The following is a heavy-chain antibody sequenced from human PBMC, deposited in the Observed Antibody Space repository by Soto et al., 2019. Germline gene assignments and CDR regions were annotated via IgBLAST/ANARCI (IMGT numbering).Heavy chain of an antibody. CDR3: ARSYCSGGSCSYYFDY. J-gene: IGHJ4*02. CDR1: GGSFSGYY. Sequence: SETLSLTFAVYGGSFSGYYWSWIRQPPGKGLEWIGEINHSGSTNYNPSLKSRVTISVDTSKNQFSLKLSSVTAADTAVYYCARSYCSGGSCSYYFDYWGQGTLVTVSS. V-gene: IGHV4-34*01. CDR2: INHSGST. D-gene: IGHD2-15*01.